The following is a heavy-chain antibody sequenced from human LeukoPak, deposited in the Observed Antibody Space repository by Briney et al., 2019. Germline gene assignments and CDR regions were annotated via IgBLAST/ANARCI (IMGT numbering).Heavy chain of an antibody. CDR1: GFTFSDYY. V-gene: IGHV3-11*03. Sequence: GGSLRLSCAASGFTFSDYYMSWIRQAPGKGLEWVSYISSTSSYTNYADSVKGRFTISRHNAKNSLHLQMNSLRAEDTAVYYCARSYGWLPGGMWGQGTLVTVSS. D-gene: IGHD5-12*01. CDR2: ISSTSSYT. CDR3: ARSYGWLPGGM. J-gene: IGHJ4*02.